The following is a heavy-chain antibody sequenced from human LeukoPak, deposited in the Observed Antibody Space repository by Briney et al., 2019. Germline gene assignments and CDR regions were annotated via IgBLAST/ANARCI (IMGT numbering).Heavy chain of an antibody. D-gene: IGHD3-22*01. CDR2: IGTAGDT. J-gene: IGHJ6*03. Sequence: GGSLRLSCAASGFTFSSYDMHWVRQATGKGLEWVSAIGTAGDTYYPGSVKGRFTISRENAKNSLYLQMNSLRAGDTAVYYCARALTYYYDSSGYSSWAYYMDVWGKGTTVTISS. V-gene: IGHV3-13*01. CDR3: ARALTYYYDSSGYSSWAYYMDV. CDR1: GFTFSSYD.